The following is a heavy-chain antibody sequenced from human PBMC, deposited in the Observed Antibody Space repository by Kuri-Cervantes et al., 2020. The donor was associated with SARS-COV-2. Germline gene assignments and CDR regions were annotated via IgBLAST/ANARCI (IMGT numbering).Heavy chain of an antibody. CDR1: GFSLSTSGVG. Sequence: SGPTLANPTQTLTLTCTFSGFSLSTSGVGVGWIRQPPGKALEWLALIYWDDDKRYSPSLKSRLTITKDTSKNQVVLTMTNMDPVDTATYYCAHSSLIYYGDFNSRSYFVYWGQGTLVTVSS. D-gene: IGHD4-17*01. CDR2: IYWDDDK. V-gene: IGHV2-5*02. J-gene: IGHJ4*02. CDR3: AHSSLIYYGDFNSRSYFVY.